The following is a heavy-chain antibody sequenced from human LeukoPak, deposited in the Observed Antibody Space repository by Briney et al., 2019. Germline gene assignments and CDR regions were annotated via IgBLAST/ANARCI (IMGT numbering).Heavy chain of an antibody. Sequence: KAGGSLRLSCAASGFSFSSFSMNWVRQAPGKGLEWVSYISGGSSFTYYVDSVKGRFTISRDNSKITLYLQMNSLRVEDTAVYYCAKDSARGSGWYFGIDDWGQGTLVTVSS. D-gene: IGHD6-19*01. CDR1: GFSFSSFS. J-gene: IGHJ4*02. CDR3: AKDSARGSGWYFGIDD. V-gene: IGHV3-21*01. CDR2: ISGGSSFT.